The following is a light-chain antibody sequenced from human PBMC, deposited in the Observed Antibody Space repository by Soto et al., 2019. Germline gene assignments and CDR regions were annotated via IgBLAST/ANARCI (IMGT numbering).Light chain of an antibody. Sequence: EIMMTQSPATLSLSPGDRATLSCRASQSVGSSLAWYQQRPGQAPRLLIYSASTMTTGIPARFSGTGSGTEFTLSISRLESEDFAVYYCQHHHKWPQTFGPGTRVEIK. CDR3: QHHHKWPQT. J-gene: IGKJ3*01. CDR2: SAS. CDR1: QSVGSS. V-gene: IGKV3-15*01.